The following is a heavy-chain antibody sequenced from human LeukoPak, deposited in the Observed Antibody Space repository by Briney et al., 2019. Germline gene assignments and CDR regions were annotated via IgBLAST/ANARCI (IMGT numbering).Heavy chain of an antibody. CDR1: GFTFSSCA. CDR2: ISGTGGST. CDR3: AKLATYCSSISCYDWYFDL. J-gene: IGHJ2*01. Sequence: GGSLRLSCAASGFTFSSCAMSWVRQAPGKGLEWVSLISGTGGSTYYADSVKGRFTISRDNSKNTLYVQMNSLRAEDTAVYYCAKLATYCSSISCYDWYFDLWGRGTLVTVSS. D-gene: IGHD2-2*01. V-gene: IGHV3-23*01.